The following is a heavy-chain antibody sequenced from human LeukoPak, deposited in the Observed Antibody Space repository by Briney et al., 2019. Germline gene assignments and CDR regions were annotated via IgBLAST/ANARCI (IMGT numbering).Heavy chain of an antibody. CDR3: ARDRGVDIVATIT. CDR1: GFTFSSYS. V-gene: IGHV3-48*04. D-gene: IGHD5-12*01. CDR2: ISSSSSTI. Sequence: GGSLRLSCAASGFTFSSYSMNWVRQAPGKGLEWVSYISSSSSTIYYADSVKGRFTISRDNAKNSLYLQMNSLRAEDTAVYYCARDRGVDIVATITWGQGTLVTVSS. J-gene: IGHJ5*02.